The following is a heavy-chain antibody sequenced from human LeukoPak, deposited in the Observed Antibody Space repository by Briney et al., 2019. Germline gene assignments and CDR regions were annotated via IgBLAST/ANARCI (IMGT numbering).Heavy chain of an antibody. Sequence: SETLSLTCAVYGGSFSGYYWGWIRQPPGKGLEWIGSIYHSGSTYYNPSLKSRVTISVDTSKNQFSLKLSSVTAADTAVYYCARSNYDFWSGYYMSRGYYFDYWGQGTLVTVSS. CDR2: IYHSGST. J-gene: IGHJ4*02. CDR3: ARSNYDFWSGYYMSRGYYFDY. D-gene: IGHD3-3*01. CDR1: GGSFSGYY. V-gene: IGHV4-38-2*01.